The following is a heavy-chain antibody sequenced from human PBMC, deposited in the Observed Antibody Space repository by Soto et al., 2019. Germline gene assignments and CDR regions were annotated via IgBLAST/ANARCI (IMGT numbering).Heavy chain of an antibody. Sequence: QVQLVESGGGVVQPGRSLRVSCAASGFTFSNHAMHWVRQAPGKRPEWVAIISSDGGSKDSTDSVKGRFTISGDNTKNTMYLQMNSRRPEDTAVYYCARSRDCASTSCYLPFDYWGQGTLVTVSS. V-gene: IGHV3-30-3*01. CDR1: GFTFSNHA. CDR3: ARSRDCASTSCYLPFDY. J-gene: IGHJ4*02. D-gene: IGHD2-2*01. CDR2: ISSDGGSK.